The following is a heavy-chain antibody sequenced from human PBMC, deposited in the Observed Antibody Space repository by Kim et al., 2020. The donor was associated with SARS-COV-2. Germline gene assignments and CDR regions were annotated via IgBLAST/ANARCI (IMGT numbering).Heavy chain of an antibody. J-gene: IGHJ6*02. D-gene: IGHD6-6*01. Sequence: GGSLRLSCAASGFTFSTYGMHWVRQAPGKGLEWVAVISYDGSNKYYADSVKGRFTISRDNSKNTLYLQMNSLRAEDTAVYYCAKAARGNYYYVMDVWGQGTTVTVSS. CDR2: ISYDGSNK. V-gene: IGHV3-30*18. CDR3: AKAARGNYYYVMDV. CDR1: GFTFSTYG.